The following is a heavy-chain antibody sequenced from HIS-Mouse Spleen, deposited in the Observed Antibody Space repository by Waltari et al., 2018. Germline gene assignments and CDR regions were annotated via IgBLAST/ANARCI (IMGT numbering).Heavy chain of an antibody. Sequence: QVQLQQWGAGLLKPSETLSLTCAVYGGSFSGYYWSWIRQPPGKGLEWIGEINHSGSTNYNPSLKGRVTISVDTSKSQFSRELSSVTAADAAVYYCAGMGPASGGYGDYWGQGTLVTGSS. CDR3: AGMGPASGGYGDY. D-gene: IGHD1-26*01. V-gene: IGHV4-34*01. CDR2: INHSGST. CDR1: GGSFSGYY. J-gene: IGHJ4*02.